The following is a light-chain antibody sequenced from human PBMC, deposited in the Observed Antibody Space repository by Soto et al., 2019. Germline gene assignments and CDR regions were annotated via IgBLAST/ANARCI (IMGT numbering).Light chain of an antibody. J-gene: IGLJ2*01. CDR2: DNN. CDR1: SSNIGNNY. Sequence: QSVLTQPPSVYAAPGQKVTISCSGSSSNIGNNYVSWYQQLPGTAPKLLIYDNNKRPSGIPDRFSGSKSGTSATLGTTGLQTGDEADYYCGTWDSSLSAGVFGGGTKVTVL. V-gene: IGLV1-51*01. CDR3: GTWDSSLSAGV.